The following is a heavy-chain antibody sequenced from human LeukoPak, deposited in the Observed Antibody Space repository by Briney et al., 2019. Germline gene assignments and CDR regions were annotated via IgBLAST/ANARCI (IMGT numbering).Heavy chain of an antibody. J-gene: IGHJ5*02. Sequence: ETLSLTCTVSGGSISNYYWSWIRQPPGKGLEWIGYIHYSGRTNYNPSLKSRVSILVDTSNNQFSLKLSSVTAADTAVYYCATMDGDSSDNWFDPWGQGALVTVSS. D-gene: IGHD4-17*01. CDR2: IHYSGRT. CDR1: GGSISNYY. V-gene: IGHV4-59*01. CDR3: ATMDGDSSDNWFDP.